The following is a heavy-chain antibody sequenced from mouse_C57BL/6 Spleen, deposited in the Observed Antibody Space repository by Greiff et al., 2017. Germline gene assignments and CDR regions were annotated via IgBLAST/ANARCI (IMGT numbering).Heavy chain of an antibody. CDR1: GYTFTSYW. V-gene: IGHV1-55*01. Sequence: VQLQQPGAELVKPGASVKMSCKASGYTFTSYWITWVKQRPGQGLAWIGDIYPGSGSTNYNEKFKSKATLTVDTSSSTAYMQLSSLTSEDSAVYYCARKLYYYCSSLDYWGQGTTLTVSS. J-gene: IGHJ2*01. CDR2: IYPGSGST. CDR3: ARKLYYYCSSLDY. D-gene: IGHD1-1*01.